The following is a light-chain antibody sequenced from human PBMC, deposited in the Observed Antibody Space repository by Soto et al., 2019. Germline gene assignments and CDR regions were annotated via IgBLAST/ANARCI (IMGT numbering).Light chain of an antibody. CDR3: QQRTYWA. Sequence: EIVLTQSPATLSLSPGERATLSCRASQSVSSYLAWYQQKPGQAPRLLIYDASNRATGIPARFNGSGSGTDFTLTISRLEPEDFAVYYCQQRTYWAFGQGTKVEIK. CDR2: DAS. J-gene: IGKJ1*01. V-gene: IGKV3-11*01. CDR1: QSVSSY.